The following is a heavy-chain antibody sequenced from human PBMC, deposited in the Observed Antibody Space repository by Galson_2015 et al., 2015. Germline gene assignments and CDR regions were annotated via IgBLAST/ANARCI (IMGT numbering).Heavy chain of an antibody. CDR3: AKVVVAAEWLYFDY. V-gene: IGHV4-38-2*01. D-gene: IGHD2-15*01. CDR1: GYSISSGYY. J-gene: IGHJ4*02. CDR2: IYHSGST. Sequence: ETLSLTCAVSGYSISSGYYWGWIRQPPGKGLEWIGSIYHSGSTYYNPSLKSRVTISVDTSKNQFSLKLSSVTAADTAVYYCAKVVVAAEWLYFDYWGQGTLVTVSS.